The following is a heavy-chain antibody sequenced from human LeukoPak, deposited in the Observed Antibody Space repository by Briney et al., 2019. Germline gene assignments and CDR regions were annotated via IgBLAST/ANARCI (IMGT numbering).Heavy chain of an antibody. CDR1: GYTFTGYY. CDR3: ARRSYYYYMDV. J-gene: IGHJ6*03. Sequence: GASVKVSCKASGYTFTGYYMHWVRQATGQGLEWMGWMNPNSGNTGYAQKFQGRVTMTRNTSISTAYMELSSLRSEDTAVYYCARRSYYYYMDVWGKGTTVTVSS. CDR2: MNPNSGNT. V-gene: IGHV1-8*02.